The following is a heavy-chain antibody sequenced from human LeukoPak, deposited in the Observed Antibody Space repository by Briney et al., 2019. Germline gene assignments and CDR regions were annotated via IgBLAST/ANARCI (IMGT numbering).Heavy chain of an antibody. CDR3: AKGPAIVVVPAAMIPMSG. CDR2: ISGSGGST. Sequence: SGGSLRLSCAASGFTFSSYAMSWVRQAPGKGLEWVSAISGSGGSTYYADSVKGRFTISRDNSKNTLYLQMNSLRAEDTAVYYCAKGPAIVVVPAAMIPMSGWGQGTLVTVSS. D-gene: IGHD2-2*01. CDR1: GFTFSSYA. V-gene: IGHV3-23*01. J-gene: IGHJ4*02.